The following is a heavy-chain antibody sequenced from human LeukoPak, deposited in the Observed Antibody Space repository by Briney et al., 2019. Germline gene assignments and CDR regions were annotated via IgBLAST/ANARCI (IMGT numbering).Heavy chain of an antibody. CDR2: INHSGST. J-gene: IGHJ6*03. CDR1: GGSFSGYY. CDR3: ARPSVDTAMAKYQGYYYYYMDV. Sequence: PSETLSLTCAVYGGSFSGYYWSWIRQPPGKGLEWIGEINHSGSTNYNPSLKSRVTISVDTSKNQFSLKLSSVTAADTAVYYCARPSVDTAMAKYQGYYYYYMDVWGKGTTVTVSS. V-gene: IGHV4-34*01. D-gene: IGHD5-18*01.